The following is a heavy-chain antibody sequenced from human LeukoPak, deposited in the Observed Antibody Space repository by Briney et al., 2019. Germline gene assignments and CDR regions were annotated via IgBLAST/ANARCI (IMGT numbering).Heavy chain of an antibody. J-gene: IGHJ4*02. CDR1: GGSISSSSYY. D-gene: IGHD3-10*01. CDR3: ARLLSVGSGSYYNVIAAAGTFDYGY. Sequence: SETLSLTCTVSGGSISSSSYYWGWIRQPPGKGLEWIGSIYYSGSTYHNPSLKSRVTISVDTSKNQFSLKLSSVTAADTAVYYCARLLSVGSGSYYNVIAAAGTFDYGYWGQGTLVTVSS. V-gene: IGHV4-39*01. CDR2: IYYSGST.